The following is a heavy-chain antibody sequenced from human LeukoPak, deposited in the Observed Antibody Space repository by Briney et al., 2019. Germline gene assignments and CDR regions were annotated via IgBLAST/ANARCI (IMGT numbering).Heavy chain of an antibody. D-gene: IGHD2-2*01. V-gene: IGHV4-4*02. CDR2: IYYSGRA. J-gene: IGHJ6*03. Sequence: PSETLSLTCAVYGGSISSSNWWSWVRQPPGKGLEWIGEIYYSGRAKYNPSLKSRVTISVDTSKNQFSLKLSSVTAADTAVYYCASVRKGYCSSTSCYAKGYYYYYMDVWGKGTTVTISS. CDR1: GGSISSSNW. CDR3: ASVRKGYCSSTSCYAKGYYYYYMDV.